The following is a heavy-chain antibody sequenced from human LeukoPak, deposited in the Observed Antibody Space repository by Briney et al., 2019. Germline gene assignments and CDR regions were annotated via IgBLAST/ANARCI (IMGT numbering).Heavy chain of an antibody. J-gene: IGHJ5*02. CDR1: GGSISSGSYY. CDR2: IYTSGST. CDR3: ARATGYSSSWYESGWFDP. D-gene: IGHD6-13*01. V-gene: IGHV4-61*02. Sequence: SQTLSLTCTVSGGSISSGSYYWSWIRQPAGKGLEWIGRIYTSGSTNYNPSLKSRVTISVDTPKNQFSLKLSSVTAADTAVYYCARATGYSSSWYESGWFDPWGQGTLVTVSS.